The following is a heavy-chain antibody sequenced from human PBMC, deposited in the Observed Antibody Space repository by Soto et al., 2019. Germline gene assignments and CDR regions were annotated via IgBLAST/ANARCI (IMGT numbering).Heavy chain of an antibody. V-gene: IGHV1-69*01. J-gene: IGHJ6*02. Sequence: QVQLVQSGAEVKKPASSVKVSCKASGGTFNNYPITWVRQAPGEGLEWMGGSIPIFGTANYAQNLQGRVTISVDESTSRAYMELSRLRSEDTAVYYCARGRGYSGDDHYYYFDMDVWGQGTTVTVSS. D-gene: IGHD5-12*01. CDR3: ARGRGYSGDDHYYYFDMDV. CDR1: GGTFNNYP. CDR2: SIPIFGTA.